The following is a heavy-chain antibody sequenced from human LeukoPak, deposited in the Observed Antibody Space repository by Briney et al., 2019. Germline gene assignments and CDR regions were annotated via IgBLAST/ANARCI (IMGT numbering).Heavy chain of an antibody. V-gene: IGHV3-23*01. CDR3: AKNRGTGTAFYDY. CDR1: GSIFSDYA. CDR2: ISGPGDYI. Sequence: PGGSLILSCAASGSIFSDYAMTWVRQAPGKGLEWVSAISGPGDYIYYADSVKGRFTFSRDNSKNTLYLQMNSLRAEDTAVYYCAKNRGTGTAFYDYWGQGALVTVSA. J-gene: IGHJ4*02. D-gene: IGHD1-7*01.